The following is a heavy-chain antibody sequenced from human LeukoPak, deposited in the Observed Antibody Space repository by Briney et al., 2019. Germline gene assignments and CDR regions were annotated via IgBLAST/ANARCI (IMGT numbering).Heavy chain of an antibody. CDR3: ARDRTYYDSTGYYYDF. CDR1: GDSISSHY. CDR2: MSGSGST. Sequence: SETLSLTCTVSGDSISSHYWSWIRQPAGRGLEWIARMSGSGSTNYNPSLKSRVTLSVDTSKNQFSLNLSSVTAADTAVYYCARDRTYYDSTGYYYDFWGQGTLVTVSS. D-gene: IGHD3-22*01. V-gene: IGHV4-4*07. J-gene: IGHJ4*02.